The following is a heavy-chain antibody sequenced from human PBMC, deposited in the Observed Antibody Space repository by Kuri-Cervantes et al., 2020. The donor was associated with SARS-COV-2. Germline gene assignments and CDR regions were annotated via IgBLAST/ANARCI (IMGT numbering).Heavy chain of an antibody. CDR3: ATGIRWSHPFDY. D-gene: IGHD5-24*01. CDR2: FDPEDGET. Sequence: ASVKVSCKVSGYTLTELSMHWVRQAPGKGLEWMGGFDPEDGETIYAQKFQGRVTMTEDTSTDTAYMELSSLRSEDTAVHYCATGIRWSHPFDYWGQGTLVTVSS. V-gene: IGHV1-24*01. J-gene: IGHJ4*02. CDR1: GYTLTELS.